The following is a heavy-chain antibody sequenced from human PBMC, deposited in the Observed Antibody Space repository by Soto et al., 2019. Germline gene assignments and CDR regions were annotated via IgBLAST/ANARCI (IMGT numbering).Heavy chain of an antibody. D-gene: IGHD2-2*02. J-gene: IGHJ6*02. CDR1: GFTFDDYA. CDR2: SSWNSGSI. V-gene: IGHV3-9*01. CDR3: AKDMGCSSTSCYTGYYYYGMDV. Sequence: GGSLRLSCAASGFTFDDYAMHRVRQAPGKGLEWVSGSSWNSGSIGYADSVKGRFTISRDNAKNSLYLQMNSLRAEDTALYYCAKDMGCSSTSCYTGYYYYGMDVWGQGXTVTV.